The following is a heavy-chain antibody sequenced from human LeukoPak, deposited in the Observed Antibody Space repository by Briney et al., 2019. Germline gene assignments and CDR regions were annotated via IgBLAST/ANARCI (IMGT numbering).Heavy chain of an antibody. Sequence: ASVKVSCKASGYTFTGHYVHWVRQAPGQGLEWMGWINPNSGGTDYAQKFQGRVTMTRDTSINTAYMELSRLRSDDTAVYYCARDRAATRMVDYWGQGTLVTVSS. V-gene: IGHV1-2*02. J-gene: IGHJ4*02. D-gene: IGHD2-15*01. CDR1: GYTFTGHY. CDR2: INPNSGGT. CDR3: ARDRAATRMVDY.